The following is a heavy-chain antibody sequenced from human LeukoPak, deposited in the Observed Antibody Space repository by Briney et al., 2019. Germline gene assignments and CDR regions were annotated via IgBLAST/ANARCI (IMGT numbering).Heavy chain of an antibody. V-gene: IGHV3-21*01. Sequence: NPGGSLRLSCAASGFTFSSYSMNWVRQAPGKGLEWVSSISSSSSYIYHADSVKGRFTISRDNAKNSLYLQMNSLRAEDTAVYYCGRDGYDSSGYSPDAFDIWGQGTMVTVSS. CDR3: GRDGYDSSGYSPDAFDI. J-gene: IGHJ3*02. CDR1: GFTFSSYS. CDR2: ISSSSSYI. D-gene: IGHD3-22*01.